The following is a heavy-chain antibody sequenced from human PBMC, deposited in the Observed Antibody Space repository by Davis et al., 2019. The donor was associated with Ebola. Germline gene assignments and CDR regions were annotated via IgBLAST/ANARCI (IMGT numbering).Heavy chain of an antibody. Sequence: PGGSLRLSCAVSGLSASSNYMNWVRQAPGRGLEWISYITGSGSAISYADSVKGRFTISRDNAKNSLYLQMNSLRVEDTGLYYCASETSNSDSDALDLWGQGTMVTVSS. CDR3: ASETSNSDSDALDL. J-gene: IGHJ3*01. V-gene: IGHV3-48*03. CDR2: ITGSGSAI. D-gene: IGHD4-11*01. CDR1: GLSASSNY.